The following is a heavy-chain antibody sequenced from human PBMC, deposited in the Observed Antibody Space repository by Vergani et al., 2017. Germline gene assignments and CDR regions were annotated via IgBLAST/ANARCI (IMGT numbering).Heavy chain of an antibody. Sequence: QVQLQQWGAGLLKPSETLSLTCAVYGGSFSGYYWRWIRQPPGKGLEWIGEINHSGSTNYNPSLKSRVTISVDTSKNQFSLKLSSVTAADTAVYYCASPTYYYGSGSPPRYWGQGTLVTVSS. D-gene: IGHD3-10*01. V-gene: IGHV4-34*01. CDR1: GGSFSGYY. J-gene: IGHJ4*02. CDR2: INHSGST. CDR3: ASPTYYYGSGSPPRY.